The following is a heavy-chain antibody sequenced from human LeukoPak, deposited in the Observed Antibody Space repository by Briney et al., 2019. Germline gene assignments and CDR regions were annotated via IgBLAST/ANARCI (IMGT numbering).Heavy chain of an antibody. D-gene: IGHD4-17*01. J-gene: IGHJ4*02. CDR1: GGSISSYY. Sequence: SETLSLTCTVSGGSISSYYWSWIRQPPGKGLEWIGYIYYSGSTNYNPSLKSRVTISVDTSKNQFSLKLSSVTAADTAVYYCARQDDYAFDYWGQGTLVTVSS. V-gene: IGHV4-59*01. CDR2: IYYSGST. CDR3: ARQDDYAFDY.